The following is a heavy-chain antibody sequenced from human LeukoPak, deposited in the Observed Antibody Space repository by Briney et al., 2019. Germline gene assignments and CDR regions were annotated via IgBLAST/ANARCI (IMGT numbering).Heavy chain of an antibody. CDR1: GYSFTSYW. V-gene: IGHV5-51*01. CDR2: IYPGDSDT. Sequence: GESLKISCKGSGYSFTSYWIAWVRQMPGKGLEWMGIIYPGDSDTRYSPSFQGQVTISADKSISTAYLQWSSLKASDTAMYCCARSGGNFYSSTWYGHWGQGTLVTVSS. J-gene: IGHJ1*01. D-gene: IGHD6-13*01. CDR3: ARSGGNFYSSTWYGH.